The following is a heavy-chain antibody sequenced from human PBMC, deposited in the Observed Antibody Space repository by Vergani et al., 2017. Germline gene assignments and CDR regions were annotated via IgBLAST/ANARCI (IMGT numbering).Heavy chain of an antibody. CDR3: ATPQTVTTGGMEV. Sequence: EVQLVQSGAEVKKPGATMKISCKVSGYTFTDHYMHWVKQAPGKGLEWMGLVDPEDGETIHAEKFKGRATIAADTSTDTAHLESSSLRSEDTAVYYCATPQTVTTGGMEVWGQGTTVIVSS. V-gene: IGHV1-69-2*01. CDR1: GYTFTDHY. J-gene: IGHJ6*02. D-gene: IGHD4-17*01. CDR2: VDPEDGET.